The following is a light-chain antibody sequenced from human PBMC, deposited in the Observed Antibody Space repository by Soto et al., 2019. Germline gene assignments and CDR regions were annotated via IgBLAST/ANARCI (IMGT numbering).Light chain of an antibody. Sequence: EVVMTQSPATLSVSPGEGSTLSCMASQSVSNNYLAWYQQKPGQAPRLLIYGASNRATGIPDRFSGSGSGTDFTLTISSLQSEDFAVYYCQQYNNWPPITVGQGTRLEIK. V-gene: IGKV3D-15*01. CDR3: QQYNNWPPIT. CDR2: GAS. CDR1: QSVSNN. J-gene: IGKJ5*01.